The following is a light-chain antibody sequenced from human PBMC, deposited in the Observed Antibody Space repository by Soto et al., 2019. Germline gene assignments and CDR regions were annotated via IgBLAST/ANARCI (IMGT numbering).Light chain of an antibody. CDR1: QSVSSSY. J-gene: IGKJ2*01. V-gene: IGKV3-20*01. Sequence: EIVLTQSPGTLSLSPGERATLSCRASQSVSSSYLAWYQHKPGQAPRLLIYGASSTATGIPDRFSGSGSGTDFTLTISRLEPEDFALYYCQQYGSSPHTFGQGTKLEIK. CDR2: GAS. CDR3: QQYGSSPHT.